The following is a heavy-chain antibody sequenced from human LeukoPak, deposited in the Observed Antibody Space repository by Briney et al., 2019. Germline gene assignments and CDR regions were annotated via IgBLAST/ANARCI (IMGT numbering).Heavy chain of an antibody. Sequence: GGSLRLSCAASGFTFSSYAMHWVRQAPGKGLDWVAVISYDGSNKYYADSVRVRFTISRDKSRNTLHLQMNSLRAEDTAVYYCAKVNYYGSGEIYYYYGMDVWGQGTTVTVSS. CDR2: ISYDGSNK. CDR1: GFTFSSYA. D-gene: IGHD3-10*01. J-gene: IGHJ6*02. CDR3: AKVNYYGSGEIYYYYGMDV. V-gene: IGHV3-30-3*01.